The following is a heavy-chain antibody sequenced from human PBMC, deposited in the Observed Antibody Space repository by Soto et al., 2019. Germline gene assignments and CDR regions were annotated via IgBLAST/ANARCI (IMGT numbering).Heavy chain of an antibody. CDR2: ISGSGGST. CDR1: GFTFSSYA. Sequence: EVQLLESGGGLVQPGGSLRLSCAASGFTFSSYAMSWVRQAPGKGLEWVSAISGSGGSTYYADSVKGRFTISRDNSKNTLYLQMNSLRAEDTAAYYCAKDRGGYCSGGSCYSERWGQGTLVTVSS. V-gene: IGHV3-23*01. CDR3: AKDRGGYCSGGSCYSER. J-gene: IGHJ4*02. D-gene: IGHD2-15*01.